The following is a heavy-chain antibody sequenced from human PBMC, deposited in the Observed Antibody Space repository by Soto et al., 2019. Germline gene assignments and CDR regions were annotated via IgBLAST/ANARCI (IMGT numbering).Heavy chain of an antibody. CDR2: INPSGGST. V-gene: IGHV1-46*01. J-gene: IGHJ6*02. CDR3: ARERIAARRSFILGDYYYGMDV. D-gene: IGHD6-6*01. CDR1: GYTFTSYY. Sequence: ASVKVSCKASGYTFTSYYMHWVRQAPGQGLEWMGIINPSGGSTSYAQKFQGRVTMTRDTSTSTVYMELSSLRSEDTAVYYCARERIAARRSFILGDYYYGMDVWGQGTTVTVSS.